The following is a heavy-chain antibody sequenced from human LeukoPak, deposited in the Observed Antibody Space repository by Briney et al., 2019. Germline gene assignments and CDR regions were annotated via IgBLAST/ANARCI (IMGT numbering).Heavy chain of an antibody. Sequence: SETLSLTCTVFGGSISSGGYYWSWIRQHPGKGLEWIGCIYYSGTTIYNPSLKSRVTISVDTSKKQFSLKLSFVTAADTAVYYCARSYSSAWNDAFDIWGQGTMVTVSS. D-gene: IGHD6-19*01. CDR3: ARSYSSAWNDAFDI. CDR1: GGSISSGGYY. V-gene: IGHV4-61*08. CDR2: IYYSGTT. J-gene: IGHJ3*02.